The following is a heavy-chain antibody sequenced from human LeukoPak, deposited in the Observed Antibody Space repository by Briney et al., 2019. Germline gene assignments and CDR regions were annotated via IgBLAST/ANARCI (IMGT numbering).Heavy chain of an antibody. CDR3: ARGSYYYDSSGYFDY. CDR1: GGTFSSYA. Sequence: SSVKVSCKASGGTFSSYAISWVRQAPGQGLVWMGRIIPIFGTANYAQKFQGRVTITTDESTSTAYMELSSLRSEDTAVYYCARGSYYYDSSGYFDYWGQGTLVTVSS. J-gene: IGHJ4*02. CDR2: IIPIFGTA. V-gene: IGHV1-69*05. D-gene: IGHD3-22*01.